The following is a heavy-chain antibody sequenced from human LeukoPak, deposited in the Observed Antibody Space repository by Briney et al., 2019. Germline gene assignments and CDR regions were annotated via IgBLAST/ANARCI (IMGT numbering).Heavy chain of an antibody. Sequence: SETLSLTCTVSGGSISSSSYYWGWIRQPPGKGLEWIGSIYYSGSTYYNPSLKSRVTISVDTSKNQFSLKLSSVTAADTAVYYCARHLEADSSNDAFDIWGQGTMVTVSS. D-gene: IGHD3-22*01. CDR3: ARHLEADSSNDAFDI. V-gene: IGHV4-39*01. J-gene: IGHJ3*02. CDR1: GGSISSSSYY. CDR2: IYYSGST.